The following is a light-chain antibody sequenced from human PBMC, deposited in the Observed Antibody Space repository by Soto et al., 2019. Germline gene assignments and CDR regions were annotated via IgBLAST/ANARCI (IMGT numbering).Light chain of an antibody. CDR2: EVS. J-gene: IGLJ2*01. CDR3: GSYTTSSTVL. Sequence: QSALTQPASVSGSPGQSITISCTGTSSDVGGYNYVSWYQQYPGKAPKLVIYEVSHRPSGVSNRFSGSKSGNTASLTVSGLQAEDEADYYCGSYTTSSTVLFGGGTKLTVL. CDR1: SSDVGGYNY. V-gene: IGLV2-14*01.